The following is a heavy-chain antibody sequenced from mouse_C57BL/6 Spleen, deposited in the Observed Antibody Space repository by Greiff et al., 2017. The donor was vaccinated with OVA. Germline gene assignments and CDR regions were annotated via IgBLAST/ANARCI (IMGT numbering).Heavy chain of an antibody. J-gene: IGHJ1*03. Sequence: VQVVESGPELVKPGASVKISCKASGYAFSSSWMNWVKQRPGKGLEWIGRIYPGDGDTNYNGKFKGKATLTADKSSSTAYMQLSSLTSEDSAVYFCARLGGYDPNWYFDVWGTGTTVTVSS. CDR3: ARLGGYDPNWYFDV. D-gene: IGHD2-2*01. CDR2: IYPGDGDT. CDR1: GYAFSSSW. V-gene: IGHV1-82*01.